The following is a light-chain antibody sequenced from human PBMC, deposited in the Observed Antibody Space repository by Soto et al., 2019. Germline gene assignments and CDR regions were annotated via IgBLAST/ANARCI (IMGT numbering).Light chain of an antibody. CDR3: QQYYSTPFP. Sequence: DIVMTQSPDSLAVSLGERATINCKSSQSVFYNSNNRNYLAWYQQKPAQPPKLLFYWASTRESGVPDRFSGSGSGTDFTLTISSLQAEDVAVYYCQQYYSTPFPFGPGTKVDIK. J-gene: IGKJ3*01. V-gene: IGKV4-1*01. CDR1: QSVFYNSNNRNY. CDR2: WAS.